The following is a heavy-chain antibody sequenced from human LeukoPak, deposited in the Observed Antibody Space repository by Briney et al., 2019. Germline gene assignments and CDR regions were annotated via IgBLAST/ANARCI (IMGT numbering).Heavy chain of an antibody. J-gene: IGHJ6*02. CDR3: ARDYGRSRDYGMDV. D-gene: IGHD3-10*01. CDR2: INSDGSST. V-gene: IGHV3-74*01. Sequence: GGSLRLSCAASGFTFSSYWMHWVRQAPGKGLVWVSRINSDGSSTTYADSVKGRFTISRGNAKNTLYLQMNSLRAEDTAVYFCARDYGRSRDYGMDVWGQGTTVTVSS. CDR1: GFTFSSYW.